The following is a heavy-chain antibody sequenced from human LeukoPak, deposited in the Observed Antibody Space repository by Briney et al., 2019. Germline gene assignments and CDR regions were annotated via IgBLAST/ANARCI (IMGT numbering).Heavy chain of an antibody. Sequence: SETLFLTCTVSGYSISSGYYWGWIRQPPGQGLEWIGSISHSGSTYYNPSLKSRVTISVDTSKNHFSLKLSSVTAADTAVYYCARSFLTTYYIDYWGQGTLVTVSS. D-gene: IGHD3-9*01. CDR1: GYSISSGYY. J-gene: IGHJ4*02. V-gene: IGHV4-38-2*02. CDR2: ISHSGST. CDR3: ARSFLTTYYIDY.